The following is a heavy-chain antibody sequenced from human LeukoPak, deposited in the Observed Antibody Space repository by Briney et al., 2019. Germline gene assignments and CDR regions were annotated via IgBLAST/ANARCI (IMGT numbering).Heavy chain of an antibody. V-gene: IGHV4-39*07. D-gene: IGHD3-10*01. CDR1: GGSISSSSYY. Sequence: SETLSLTCTVSGGSISSSSYYWGWIRQPPGKGLEWIGSIYYSGSTYYNPSLKSRVTISLDTSKNQFSLQLNSVTPEDTAVYYCARDFGAFDYWGQGTLVTVSS. CDR2: IYYSGST. J-gene: IGHJ4*02. CDR3: ARDFGAFDY.